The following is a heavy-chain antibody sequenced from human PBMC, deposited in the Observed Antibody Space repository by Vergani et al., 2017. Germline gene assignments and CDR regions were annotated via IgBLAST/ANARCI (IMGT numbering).Heavy chain of an antibody. CDR1: GFTFSSYG. CDR3: ARDSEDIVVVPAARSPIYYYYMDV. CDR2: KWYDGSNK. J-gene: IGHJ6*03. D-gene: IGHD2-2*01. Sequence: QVQLVESGGGVVQPGRSLRLSCAASGFTFSSYGMHWVRQAPGKGLEWVAVKWYDGSNKYYADSVKGRFTISRDNSKNTLYLQMNSLRAEDTAVYYCARDSEDIVVVPAARSPIYYYYMDVWGKGTTVTVSS. V-gene: IGHV3-33*01.